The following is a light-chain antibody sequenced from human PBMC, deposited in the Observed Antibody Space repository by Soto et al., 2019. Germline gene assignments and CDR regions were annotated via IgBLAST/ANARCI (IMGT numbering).Light chain of an antibody. Sequence: QSVLTQSPSASGTPGQGVTISCSGSSSNIGSNYVYWYQQLPGAAPKLLIYRNSQRPSGLPDRFSGSKSGTSASLAISGLRSEDEADYYCAAWDDSLTGVVFGGGTKLTVL. V-gene: IGLV1-47*01. CDR3: AAWDDSLTGVV. CDR1: SSNIGSNY. CDR2: RNS. J-gene: IGLJ2*01.